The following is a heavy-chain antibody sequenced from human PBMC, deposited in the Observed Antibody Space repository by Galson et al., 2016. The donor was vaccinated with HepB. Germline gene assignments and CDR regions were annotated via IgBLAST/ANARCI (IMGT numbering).Heavy chain of an antibody. V-gene: IGHV3-23*01. CDR1: GFTFDRCG. CDR2: ICGRCGDV. D-gene: IGHD6-19*01. CDR3: AIDPSQWHDLLFGN. J-gene: IGHJ4*02. Sequence: SLRLSCAASGFTFDRCGTTWFRQAPGKGLEWVSTICGRCGDVDYADSVKGRFTISRDDSKSTLYLHMNSLRVEDTAIYYCAIDPSQWHDLLFGNWAQGTLVTVSA.